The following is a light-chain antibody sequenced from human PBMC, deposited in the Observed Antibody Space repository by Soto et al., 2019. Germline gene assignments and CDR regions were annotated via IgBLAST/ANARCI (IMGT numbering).Light chain of an antibody. CDR3: QSYDSSESKVV. V-gene: IGLV1-40*01. Sequence: QSVLTQPPSMSGAPGQRVTISCTGSSSNIGAGYDVHWYQQLPGTAPKLLIYGNSNRPSGVPDRFSGSKSGTSASLAITGLQAEDEADYYCQSYDSSESKVVFGGGTKLTVL. CDR1: SSNIGAGYD. J-gene: IGLJ2*01. CDR2: GNS.